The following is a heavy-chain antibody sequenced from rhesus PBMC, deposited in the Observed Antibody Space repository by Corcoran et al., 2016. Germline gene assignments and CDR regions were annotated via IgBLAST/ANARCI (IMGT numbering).Heavy chain of an antibody. J-gene: IGHJ4*01. V-gene: IGHV5S1*01. D-gene: IGHD1-20*01. CDR1: GYSFTSSW. CDR2: IYPGDSDT. Sequence: EVQLVQSGAEVKRPGESLRISCKTSGYSFTSSWISWVRQMPGKGLEWMGSIYPGDSDTRYSPSFQGQVTISADKSISTTYLQWSSLKASDTATYYCAKEPYSWNSGFDYWGQGVLVTVS. CDR3: AKEPYSWNSGFDY.